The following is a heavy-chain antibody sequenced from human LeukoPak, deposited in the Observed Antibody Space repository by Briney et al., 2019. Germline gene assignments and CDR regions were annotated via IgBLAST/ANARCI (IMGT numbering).Heavy chain of an antibody. V-gene: IGHV4-31*03. Sequence: PSETLSLTCTVSGDSISNGGYYWSWIRQHPGKGLEWIGYIYYSGSTYYNPSLKSRVIISVDTSKNQFSLKLSSVTAADTAVYYCARGRTGIDSYGYGSFDYWGQGTLVTVSS. CDR3: ARGRTGIDSYGYGSFDY. J-gene: IGHJ4*02. CDR2: IYYSGST. CDR1: GDSISNGGYY. D-gene: IGHD5-18*01.